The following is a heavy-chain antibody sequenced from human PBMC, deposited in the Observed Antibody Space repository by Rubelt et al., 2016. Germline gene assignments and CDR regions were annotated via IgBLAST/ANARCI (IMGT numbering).Heavy chain of an antibody. J-gene: IGHJ4*02. CDR1: GYTFTGYY. D-gene: IGHD1-1*01. CDR3: ARDWNLRKPGDY. V-gene: IGHV1-2*06. CDR2: INPNSGGT. Sequence: QVQLVQSGAEVKKPGASVKVSCKASGYTFTGYYMHWVRQAPGQGLEWMGRINPNSGGTNYAQKLQGRVTMTRDTSISTAYMDLSRLRSDDTAVYYCARDWNLRKPGDYWGQGTLVTVSS.